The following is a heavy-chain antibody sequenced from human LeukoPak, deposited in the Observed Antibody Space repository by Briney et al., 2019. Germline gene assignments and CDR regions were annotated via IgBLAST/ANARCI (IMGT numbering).Heavy chain of an antibody. CDR2: SSSSSRDI. CDR1: GFTFSDYY. D-gene: IGHD3-22*01. CDR3: ARDYYDSSGYYNAFDI. J-gene: IGHJ3*02. V-gene: IGHV3-69-1*01. Sequence: TTGGSLILSCAASGFTFSDYYMSWVRQAPGKGLEWVSSSSSSSRDIYYADAVKGRSTISRDNAKNSLYLQMNSLRAEDTAVYYCARDYYDSSGYYNAFDIWGQGTMVTVSS.